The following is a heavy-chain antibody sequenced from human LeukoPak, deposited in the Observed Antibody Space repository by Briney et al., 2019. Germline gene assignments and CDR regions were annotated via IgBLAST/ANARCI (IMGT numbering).Heavy chain of an antibody. CDR3: ARGVVACPN. CDR1: GYTFTSYY. V-gene: IGHV1-46*01. CDR2: INPSGGST. D-gene: IGHD2-15*01. J-gene: IGHJ4*02. Sequence: ASVKVSCKASGYTFTSYYMHWVRQAPGQGLEWMGIINPSGGSTSYAQKFQGRVTMTRDTSVNTAYIEVSRLTSDDTAVYFCARGVVACPNRGQGTLVTVFS.